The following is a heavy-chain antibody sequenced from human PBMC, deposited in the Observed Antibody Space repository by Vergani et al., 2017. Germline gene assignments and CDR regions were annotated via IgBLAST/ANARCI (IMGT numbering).Heavy chain of an antibody. CDR3: ARDGGPWKYYGMDV. D-gene: IGHD3-16*01. Sequence: QVQLQESGPGLVKPSETLSLTCTVSGGSISSYYWSWIRQPPGKGLEWIGYIYYSGSTNYNPSLKSRVTISVDTSKNQFSLKLSSVTAADTAVYYCARDGGPWKYYGMDVWGQGTTVTVSS. CDR2: IYYSGST. V-gene: IGHV4-59*01. J-gene: IGHJ6*02. CDR1: GGSISSYY.